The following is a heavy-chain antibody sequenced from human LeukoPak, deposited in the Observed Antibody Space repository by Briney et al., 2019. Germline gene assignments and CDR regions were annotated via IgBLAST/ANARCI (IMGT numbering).Heavy chain of an antibody. CDR1: GFTFRNFW. CDR3: ARDRAVTGLDI. D-gene: IGHD1-14*01. J-gene: IGHJ4*02. CDR2: INTDGSGT. V-gene: IGHV3-74*01. Sequence: GGSLRLSCAASGFTFRNFWMYWVRQVPGKGLFWVSRINTDGSGTAYAEPVKGRFTISRDNANNTLYLQMNSLSAEDTGIYYCARDRAVTGLDIWGLGTLVTV.